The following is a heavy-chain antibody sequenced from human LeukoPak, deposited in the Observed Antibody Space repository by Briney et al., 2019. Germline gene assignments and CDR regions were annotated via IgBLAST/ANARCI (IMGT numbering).Heavy chain of an antibody. Sequence: EASVKVSCKASGYTFTGYYMHWVRQAPGQGLEWMGLINPNSCGTNYAQKFQGRVTMTRDTSISTAYMELSRLRSDEPAVYYCAYSIRYYNWFDPWSQGTLVTVSS. CDR1: GYTFTGYY. V-gene: IGHV1-2*02. J-gene: IGHJ5*02. CDR2: INPNSCGT. D-gene: IGHD3-16*01. CDR3: AYSIRYYNWFDP.